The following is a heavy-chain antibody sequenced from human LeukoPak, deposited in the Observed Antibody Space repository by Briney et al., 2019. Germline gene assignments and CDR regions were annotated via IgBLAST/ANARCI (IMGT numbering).Heavy chain of an antibody. Sequence: GRSLRLSCAASGFTFSSYAMHWVRQAPGKGLEWVAVISYDGSNKYYADSVKGRFAISRDNSKNTLYLQMNSLRAEDTAVYYCAKGSYSSSSDYWGQGTLVTVSS. CDR1: GFTFSSYA. CDR2: ISYDGSNK. J-gene: IGHJ4*02. D-gene: IGHD6-6*01. V-gene: IGHV3-30*09. CDR3: AKGSYSSSSDY.